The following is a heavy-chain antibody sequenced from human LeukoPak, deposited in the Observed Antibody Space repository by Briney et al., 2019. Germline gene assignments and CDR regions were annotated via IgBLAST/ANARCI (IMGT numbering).Heavy chain of an antibody. CDR1: GGSISPYF. D-gene: IGHD3-10*01. CDR2: ISYTGST. J-gene: IGHJ5*02. Sequence: SETLSLTCTVSGGSISPYFWSWMRQTPGKGLEWIGYISYTGSTNYNPALKSRVTISVDTSKNQFSLQLTSVPAADTAVYYCARDDYRGVTNFDPWGQGTLVTVS. CDR3: ARDDYRGVTNFDP. V-gene: IGHV4-59*01.